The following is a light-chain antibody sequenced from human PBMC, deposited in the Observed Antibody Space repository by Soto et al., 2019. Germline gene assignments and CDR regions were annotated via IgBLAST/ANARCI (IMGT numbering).Light chain of an antibody. CDR3: ASFRSGTILV. J-gene: IGLJ1*01. V-gene: IGLV2-14*01. CDR1: RSDIGDSNF. CDR2: QVN. Sequence: QSALTQPASVSVSPGQSVTMSCTGPRSDIGDSNFISWYQHSPGKAPRLLIYQVNNRPSGVSGRFSGSKAGNTASLTISGLLDDDEADYFCASFRSGTILVFGSGTKVTVL.